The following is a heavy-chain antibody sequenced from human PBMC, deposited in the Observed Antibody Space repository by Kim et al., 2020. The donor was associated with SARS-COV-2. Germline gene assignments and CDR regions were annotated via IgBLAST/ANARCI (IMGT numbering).Heavy chain of an antibody. Sequence: GGSLRLSCAASGFTFSDYYMSWIRQAPGKGLEWVSYISSSSSYTNYADSVKGRFTISRDNAKNSLYLQMNSLRAEDTAVYYCASIAAAGPGSYYGMDVWGQGTTVTVSS. V-gene: IGHV3-11*06. CDR1: GFTFSDYY. CDR2: ISSSSSYT. D-gene: IGHD6-13*01. CDR3: ASIAAAGPGSYYGMDV. J-gene: IGHJ6*02.